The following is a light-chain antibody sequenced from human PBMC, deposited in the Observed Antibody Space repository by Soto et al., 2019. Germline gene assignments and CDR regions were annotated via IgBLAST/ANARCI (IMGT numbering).Light chain of an antibody. CDR1: EGVLFSAKNKNY. CDR2: WAS. CDR3: LQHYSFPRT. J-gene: IGKJ1*01. V-gene: IGKV4-1*01. Sequence: DIVLTQSPHSLAVSLGGRASINCKSSEGVLFSAKNKNYLSWYQQKSGQPPKLLIYWASTRASGVPDRFTGSGSATNFTLTISGLQAEDLAVHYCLQHYSFPRTFGQGTKV.